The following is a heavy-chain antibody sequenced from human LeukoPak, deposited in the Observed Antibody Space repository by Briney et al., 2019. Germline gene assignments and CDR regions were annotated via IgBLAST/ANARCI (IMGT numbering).Heavy chain of an antibody. V-gene: IGHV4-39*01. Sequence: PSETLSLTCTVSGGSISSSSYYWGWIRQPPGKGLEWIGSIYYSGSTYYNPSLKSRVTISVDTSKNQFSLKLSSVTAADTAVYYCARHFGALRFGELLSLNNWFDPWGQGTLVTVSS. D-gene: IGHD3-10*01. J-gene: IGHJ5*02. CDR2: IYYSGST. CDR3: ARHFGALRFGELLSLNNWFDP. CDR1: GGSISSSSYY.